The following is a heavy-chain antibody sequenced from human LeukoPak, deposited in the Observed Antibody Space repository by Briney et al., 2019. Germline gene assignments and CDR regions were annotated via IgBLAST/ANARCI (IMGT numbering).Heavy chain of an antibody. V-gene: IGHV3-49*04. CDR3: TRDRRIAGESWHVAFDI. J-gene: IGHJ3*02. D-gene: IGHD6-13*01. CDR2: IRSKAYGGTT. CDR1: GFTFGDYA. Sequence: GGSLRLSCTASGFTFGDYAMSWVRQAPGKGLEWVGFIRSKAYGGTTEYAASVKGRFTISRDDSKSIAYLQMNSLKTEDTAVYYCTRDRRIAGESWHVAFDIWGQGTMVTVSS.